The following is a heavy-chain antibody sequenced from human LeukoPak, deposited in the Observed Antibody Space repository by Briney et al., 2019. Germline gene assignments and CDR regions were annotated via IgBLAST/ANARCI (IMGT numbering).Heavy chain of an antibody. V-gene: IGHV4-34*01. J-gene: IGHJ4*02. CDR3: ARMICGGGGSCYYDY. CDR2: INHSGST. Sequence: SETLSLTCAVYGGSFSGYYWSWIRQPPGKGLEWIGEINHSGSTNYNPSLKSRVTISVDTSKNQLSLKLSSVTAADTAVYYCARMICGGGGSCYYDYWGQGTLVTVSS. CDR1: GGSFSGYY. D-gene: IGHD2-15*01.